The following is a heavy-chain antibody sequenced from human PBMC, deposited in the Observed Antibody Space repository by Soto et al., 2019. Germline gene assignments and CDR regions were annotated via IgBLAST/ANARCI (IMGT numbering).Heavy chain of an antibody. V-gene: IGHV1-8*01. CDR3: ARHNPRFLEWLPNDAFDI. CDR1: GYTFTSYD. J-gene: IGHJ3*02. Sequence: ASVKVSCKASGYTFTSYDINWVRQATGQGLEWMGWMNPNSGNTGYAQKFQGRVTMTRNTSISTAYMELSSLRSEDTAVYYCARHNPRFLEWLPNDAFDIWGQGTMVTVSS. CDR2: MNPNSGNT. D-gene: IGHD3-3*01.